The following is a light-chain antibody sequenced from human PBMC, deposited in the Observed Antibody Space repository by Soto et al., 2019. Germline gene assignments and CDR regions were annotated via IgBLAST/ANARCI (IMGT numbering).Light chain of an antibody. CDR2: GAS. V-gene: IGKV3-15*01. J-gene: IGKJ1*01. Sequence: EIVMTQSPATLSLSPGKRTTLSCRARQSVSSDLAWYQQKPGQGPRLLIFGASTRAAGISARFSGSGFGTEFTLTISSLQSEDFAVYHCQQYNNWPTWTFGQGTKV. CDR3: QQYNNWPTWT. CDR1: QSVSSD.